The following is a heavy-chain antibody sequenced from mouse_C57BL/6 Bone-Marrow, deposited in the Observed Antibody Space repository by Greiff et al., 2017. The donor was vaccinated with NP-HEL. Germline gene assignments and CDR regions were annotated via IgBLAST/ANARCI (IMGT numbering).Heavy chain of an antibody. D-gene: IGHD1-1*01. CDR1: GYTFTDYY. V-gene: IGHV1-75*01. CDR3: ARSYYGSSPRGYFDY. J-gene: IGHJ2*01. Sequence: QVQLQQSGPELVKPGASVKISCKASGYTFTDYYINWVKQRPGQGLEWIGWIFPGSGSTYYNEKFKGKATLTVDKSSSTAYMLLSSLTSEDSAVYFCARSYYGSSPRGYFDYWGQGTTLTVSS. CDR2: IFPGSGST.